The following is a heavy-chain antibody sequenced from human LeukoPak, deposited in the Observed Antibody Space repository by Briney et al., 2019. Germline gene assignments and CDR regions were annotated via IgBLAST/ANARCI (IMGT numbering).Heavy chain of an antibody. J-gene: IGHJ4*02. CDR2: INPNSGGT. Sequence: ASVKVSCKASGYTFTGYYMHWVRQAPGQGLEWMGWINPNSGGTNYAQKFQGRVTMTRDTSISTAYMERSRLRSDDTAVYYCARDNVVVPAAILPLDYWGQGTLVTVSS. V-gene: IGHV1-2*02. CDR1: GYTFTGYY. D-gene: IGHD2-2*01. CDR3: ARDNVVVPAAILPLDY.